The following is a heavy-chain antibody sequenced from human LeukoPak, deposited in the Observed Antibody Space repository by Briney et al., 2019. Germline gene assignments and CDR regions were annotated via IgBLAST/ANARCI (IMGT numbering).Heavy chain of an antibody. CDR3: ARVTVTTRIYFDY. D-gene: IGHD4-17*01. CDR1: GGSVRRGNYY. CDR2: IYTSGTT. Sequence: PSETLSLTCTVSGGSVRRGNYYWTWIRQPAGSGLEWIGRIYTSGTTDYNPSLRTRVTISVDASRNQFSLNLSSVTAADTAVYYCARVTVTTRIYFDYWGQGTLVTVSS. J-gene: IGHJ4*02. V-gene: IGHV4-61*02.